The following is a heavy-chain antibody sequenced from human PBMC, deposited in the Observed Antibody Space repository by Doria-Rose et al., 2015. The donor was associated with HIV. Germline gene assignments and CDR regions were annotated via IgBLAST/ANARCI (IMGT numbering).Heavy chain of an antibody. V-gene: IGHV4-30-4*01. D-gene: IGHD3-10*01. CDR3: ARARNYGFPHFFDF. Sequence: VQLLASGPGLVRPSQTLSLTCTVSGDSISSGDSFWSWIRQPPGKGPEWIGYISSSVTTYYYPSLRCRLTISLDASKNQFSLILNSVTAADTAVYYCARARNYGFPHFFDFWGQGTLVTVSS. J-gene: IGHJ4*02. CDR2: ISSSVTT. CDR1: GDSISSGDSF.